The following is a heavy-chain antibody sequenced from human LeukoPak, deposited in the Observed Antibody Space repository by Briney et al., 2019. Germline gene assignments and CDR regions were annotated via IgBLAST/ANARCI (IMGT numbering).Heavy chain of an antibody. J-gene: IGHJ4*02. Sequence: GGSLRLSCAASGFTFSSYAMSRVRQAPGKGLEWVSAISGSGGSTYYADSVKGRFTISRDNSKNTLYLQMNSLRAEDTAVYYCAKDRAPGVVAATHGVDYWGRGTLVTVSS. V-gene: IGHV3-23*01. D-gene: IGHD2-15*01. CDR2: ISGSGGST. CDR3: AKDRAPGVVAATHGVDY. CDR1: GFTFSSYA.